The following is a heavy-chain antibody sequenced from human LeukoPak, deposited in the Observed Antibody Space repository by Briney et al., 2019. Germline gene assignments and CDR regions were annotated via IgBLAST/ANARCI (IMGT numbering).Heavy chain of an antibody. V-gene: IGHV4-61*02. CDR1: GGSISSGSYY. CDR3: ARYAAKAEYFQH. D-gene: IGHD6-13*01. J-gene: IGHJ1*01. Sequence: PSETLSLTCTVSGGSISSGSYYWSWIRQPAGKGLEWIGRIYTSGSTNYNPSLKSRVTISVDTSKNQFSLKLSSVTAADTAVYYCARYAAKAEYFQHWGQGTLVTVPS. CDR2: IYTSGST.